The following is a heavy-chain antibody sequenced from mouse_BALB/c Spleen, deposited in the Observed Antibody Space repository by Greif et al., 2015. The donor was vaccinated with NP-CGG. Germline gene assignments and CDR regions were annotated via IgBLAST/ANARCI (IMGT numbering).Heavy chain of an antibody. D-gene: IGHD2-4*01. CDR1: GFTFSSFG. V-gene: IGHV5-17*02. CDR2: ISSGSSTI. Sequence: EVMLVESGGGLVQPGGSRKLSCAASGFTFSSFGMHWVRQAPEKGLEWAAYISSGSSTIYYADTVKGRFTISRDNPKNTLFLQMTSLRSEDTAMYYCARDYFAYWGQGTLVTVSA. CDR3: ARDYFAY. J-gene: IGHJ3*01.